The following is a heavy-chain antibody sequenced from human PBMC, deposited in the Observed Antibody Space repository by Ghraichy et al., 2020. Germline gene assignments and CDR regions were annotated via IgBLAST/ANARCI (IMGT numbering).Heavy chain of an antibody. D-gene: IGHD5-18*01. Sequence: LSLTCAASGFTFSDYYMSWIRQAPGKGLEWVSYISSSGSYTNYIDSVKGRFTISRDNAKNSLYLQMNSLRAEDTAVYFCARITVGGYSYGLDYWGQGTLVTVSS. CDR2: ISSSGSYT. J-gene: IGHJ4*02. V-gene: IGHV3-11*06. CDR1: GFTFSDYY. CDR3: ARITVGGYSYGLDY.